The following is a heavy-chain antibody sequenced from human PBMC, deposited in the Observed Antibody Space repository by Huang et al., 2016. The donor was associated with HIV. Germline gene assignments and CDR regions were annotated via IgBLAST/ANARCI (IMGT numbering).Heavy chain of an antibody. Sequence: QVQLEQWGAGLLKPSETLSLPCAVYGGSFSGYFWNWIRQSPGKGLEWIGQSNQGGITDYNPSLKSRVTISGDTSKNQFSLKLNAVSAADTAIYYCAREMMISFGGPFDSWGHGNLVTVSS. CDR1: GGSFSGYF. CDR3: AREMMISFGGPFDS. D-gene: IGHD3-16*01. CDR2: SNQGGIT. V-gene: IGHV4-34*01. J-gene: IGHJ5*01.